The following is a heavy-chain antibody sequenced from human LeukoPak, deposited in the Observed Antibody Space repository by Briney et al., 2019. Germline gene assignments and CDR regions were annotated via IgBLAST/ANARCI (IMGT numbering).Heavy chain of an antibody. Sequence: ASVKVSCKASGYTFTSYGISWVRQAPGQGLGWMGWISAYNGNTNYAQKLQGRVTMTTDTSTSTAYMELRSLRSDDTAVYYCAASIAVAGWGAFDIWGQGTMVTVSS. CDR2: ISAYNGNT. V-gene: IGHV1-18*01. J-gene: IGHJ3*02. CDR1: GYTFTSYG. D-gene: IGHD6-19*01. CDR3: AASIAVAGWGAFDI.